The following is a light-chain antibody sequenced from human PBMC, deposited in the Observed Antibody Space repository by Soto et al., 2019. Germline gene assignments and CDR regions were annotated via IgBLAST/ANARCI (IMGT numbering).Light chain of an antibody. V-gene: IGKV1-12*01. CDR3: QQANSVPWT. CDR1: QRISSW. J-gene: IGKJ1*01. CDR2: ATS. Sequence: IQMTQPPSSVSASVGDRVILTCRASQRISSWLAWYHQRPGKAPKLLIYATSTLETGVPSRFSGSGSGRDFTLTISSLQPEDLGTYFCQQANSVPWTFGQGTKVEVK.